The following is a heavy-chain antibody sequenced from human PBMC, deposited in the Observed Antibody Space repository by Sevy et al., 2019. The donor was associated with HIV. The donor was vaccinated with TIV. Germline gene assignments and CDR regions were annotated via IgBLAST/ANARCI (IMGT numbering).Heavy chain of an antibody. V-gene: IGHV4-30-4*01. CDR1: GGSISSGDYY. CDR3: ASNTATGDWFDP. D-gene: IGHD5-18*01. Sequence: SETLSLTCTVSGGSISSGDYYWSWIRQPPGKGLEWIGYIYYSGSTYYNPSLKSRVTISVDTSKNQFSLKLNSVTAADTALYYCASNTATGDWFDPWGQGTLVTVSS. CDR2: IYYSGST. J-gene: IGHJ5*02.